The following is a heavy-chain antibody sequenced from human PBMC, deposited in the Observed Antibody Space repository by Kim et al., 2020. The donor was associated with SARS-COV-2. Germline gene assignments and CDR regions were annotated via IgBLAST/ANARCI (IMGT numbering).Heavy chain of an antibody. D-gene: IGHD6-13*01. CDR3: ARDFGIAAAGHYYYVMD. Sequence: GGSLRLSCAASGFTFSSYAMHWVRQATGKGLEWVAVISYDGSNKYYADSVKGRFTISRDNSKNTLYLQMNSLRAEETAEYYCARDFGIAAAGHYYYVMD. J-gene: IGHJ6*01. CDR2: ISYDGSNK. V-gene: IGHV3-30-3*01. CDR1: GFTFSSYA.